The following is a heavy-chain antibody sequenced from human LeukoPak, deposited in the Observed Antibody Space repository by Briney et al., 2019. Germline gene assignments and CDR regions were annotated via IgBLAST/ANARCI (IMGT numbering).Heavy chain of an antibody. Sequence: PGGSLRLSCVASGFTFRSYWMSWVRQAPGKGLERVANIKQDGSKIHYVDSVKGRFTISRDNAKNSLYLQMNSLRDEDTALYYCASNQDYGFDYWGQGTRVTVSS. CDR1: GFTFRSYW. CDR2: IKQDGSKI. V-gene: IGHV3-7*01. CDR3: ASNQDYGFDY. D-gene: IGHD4-17*01. J-gene: IGHJ4*02.